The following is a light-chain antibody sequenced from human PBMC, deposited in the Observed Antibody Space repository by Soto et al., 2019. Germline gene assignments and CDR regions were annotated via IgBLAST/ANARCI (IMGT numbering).Light chain of an antibody. V-gene: IGLV4-69*01. CDR2: LNSDGSH. CDR3: QTWGTGNV. Sequence: QLVLTQSPSASASLGASVKLTCTLSSGHSSSAIAWHQQQPEKGPRYLMKLNSDGSHSKGDGIPDRFSGSSSGAEHYLTIAGLQSEDEADYYCQTWGTGNVFGGGTKLTVL. J-gene: IGLJ3*02. CDR1: SGHSSSA.